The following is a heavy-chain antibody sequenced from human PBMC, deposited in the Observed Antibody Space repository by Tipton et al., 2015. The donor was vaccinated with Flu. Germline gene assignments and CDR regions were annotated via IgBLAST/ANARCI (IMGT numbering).Heavy chain of an antibody. J-gene: IGHJ4*02. CDR2: INHSGST. D-gene: IGHD4-23*01. Sequence: TLSLTCAVYGGSFRAYYWSWIRQPPGKGLEWIGEINHSGSTNYNPSLKSRVTISVDKSKNQFSLKLSSVTAADTAVYFCAGWPVAPGYFDSWGQGTLVTVSS. V-gene: IGHV4-34*01. CDR1: GGSFRAYY. CDR3: AGWPVAPGYFDS.